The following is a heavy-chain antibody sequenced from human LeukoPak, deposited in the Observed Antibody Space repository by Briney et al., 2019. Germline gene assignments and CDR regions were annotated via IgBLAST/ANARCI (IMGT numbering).Heavy chain of an antibody. J-gene: IGHJ4*02. D-gene: IGHD3-10*01. V-gene: IGHV3-11*01. CDR3: ARFAGSGSYYIDY. CDR1: RFTFSDYY. CDR2: IGGSGTTI. Sequence: PGGSLRLSCAASRFTFSDYYMSWIRQAPGKGLEGVSYIGGSGTTIFYAHSVKGRFTISRDNAKNSLYLQMNSLRAEDTAVYYCARFAGSGSYYIDYWGQGTLITVSS.